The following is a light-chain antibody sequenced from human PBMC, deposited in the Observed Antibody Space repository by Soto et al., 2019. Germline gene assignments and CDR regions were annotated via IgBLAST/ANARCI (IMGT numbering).Light chain of an antibody. V-gene: IGLV1-47*01. CDR2: TNN. CDR3: AAWDDSLGGPHVV. Sequence: QSVLTQPPSASGTPGQRVTISCSGSSSNVGSNYVYWYQQLPGTAPRLLIYTNNQRPSGVPDRFSGSKSGTSASLAISGLRSQDEADYYCAAWDDSLGGPHVVFGGGTQLTVL. J-gene: IGLJ2*01. CDR1: SSNVGSNY.